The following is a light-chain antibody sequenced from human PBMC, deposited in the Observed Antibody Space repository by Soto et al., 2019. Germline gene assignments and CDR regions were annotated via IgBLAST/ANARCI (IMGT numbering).Light chain of an antibody. CDR3: QQSYSTPLT. J-gene: IGKJ4*01. V-gene: IGKV1-39*01. CDR2: AAS. CDR1: QSINRY. Sequence: DIQMTQSPSSLSASVGDRVTITCRARQSINRYLNWYQHKPGKAPKLLIYAASSLQSVVPSRFSGSGSGTNFTLTISSLQPEDFATYYCQQSYSTPLTFGGGTKVEIK.